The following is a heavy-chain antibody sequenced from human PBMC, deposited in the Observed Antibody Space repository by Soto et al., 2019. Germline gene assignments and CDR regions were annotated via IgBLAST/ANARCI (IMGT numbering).Heavy chain of an antibody. D-gene: IGHD3-10*01. V-gene: IGHV1-69*01. CDR1: GVSFNNNG. CDR2: VSPPFRTS. J-gene: IGHJ6*02. Sequence: QVQLVQSGAEVKKPGSSVKVSCKTSGVSFNNNGIGWVRQAPGHGLEWMGGVSPPFRTSNDAGKFQGRISITADESTGTVNMELSSLTSEDTAQYYCARVLYYGSGSYSPYGMDVWGQGTTVTVSS. CDR3: ARVLYYGSGSYSPYGMDV.